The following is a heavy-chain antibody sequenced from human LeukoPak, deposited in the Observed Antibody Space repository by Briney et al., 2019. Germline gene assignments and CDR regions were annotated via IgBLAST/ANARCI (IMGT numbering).Heavy chain of an antibody. CDR1: GFTFDDYA. D-gene: IGHD3-10*01. CDR2: ISWNSGSI. CDR3: AKIPDLLSHDAFDI. J-gene: IGHJ3*02. V-gene: IGHV3-9*01. Sequence: GGSLRLSCAASGFTFDDYAMHWVRQAPGKGLEWVSGISWNSGSIGYADSVKGRFTISRDNAKNSLYLQMNSLRAEDTALYYCAKIPDLLSHDAFDIWGQGTMVTVSS.